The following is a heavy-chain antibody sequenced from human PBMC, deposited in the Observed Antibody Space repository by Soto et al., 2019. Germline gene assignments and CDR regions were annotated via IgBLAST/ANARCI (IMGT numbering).Heavy chain of an antibody. Sequence: EVQLVESGGGLVQPGTSLRLSCAASGFTFDDYAMHWVRQTPGKGLEWVSGIRWNSAGIGYADSVKGRFTISRDNAKNSLFLQMNSLRPEDTALYYCVKDFRPSEYDSSGFFDFWGQGTQVTVSS. CDR2: IRWNSAGI. CDR3: VKDFRPSEYDSSGFFDF. D-gene: IGHD3-22*01. J-gene: IGHJ4*02. CDR1: GFTFDDYA. V-gene: IGHV3-9*01.